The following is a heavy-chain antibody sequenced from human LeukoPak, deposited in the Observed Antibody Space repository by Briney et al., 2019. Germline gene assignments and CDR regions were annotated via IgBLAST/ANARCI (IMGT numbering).Heavy chain of an antibody. Sequence: GGSLRLSCAASGFTFTGYWMTWVRQAPGKGRECVANIKQDGSEKYYVDSVKGRFTISRDNAKNSLYLQMNSLRAEDTAVYYCARRPGTFDIWGQGTMVTVSS. J-gene: IGHJ3*02. CDR3: ARRPGTFDI. CDR2: IKQDGSEK. CDR1: GFTFTGYW. V-gene: IGHV3-7*05.